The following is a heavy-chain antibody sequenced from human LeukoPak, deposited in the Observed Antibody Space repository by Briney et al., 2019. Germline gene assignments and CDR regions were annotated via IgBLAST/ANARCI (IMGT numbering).Heavy chain of an antibody. V-gene: IGHV3-23*01. CDR2: ISGSGGST. D-gene: IGHD2-15*01. CDR1: GFTFSSYA. CDR3: TKRNSGGSPKPTFYY. Sequence: GGSLRLSCAASGFTFSSYAMSWVRQAPGKGLEWVSAISGSGGSTYYADSVKGRFTISRDNSKNTLYLQMNSLRAEDTAVYYCTKRNSGGSPKPTFYYWGQGTLGTVSS. J-gene: IGHJ4*02.